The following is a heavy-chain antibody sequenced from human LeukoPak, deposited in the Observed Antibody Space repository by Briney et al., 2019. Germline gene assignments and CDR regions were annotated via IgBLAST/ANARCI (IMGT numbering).Heavy chain of an antibody. CDR2: ISGSGGTT. D-gene: IGHD3-10*02. CDR1: GFTFSSYA. Sequence: GGSLRLSCAASGFTFSSYAMSWVRQAPGKGLDWVSSISGSGGTTYYADSVKGRFTISRDNSKNTLSLQMNSLRAEDTAVYYCAELGITMIGGVWGKGTTVTISS. V-gene: IGHV3-23*01. CDR3: AELGITMIGGV. J-gene: IGHJ6*04.